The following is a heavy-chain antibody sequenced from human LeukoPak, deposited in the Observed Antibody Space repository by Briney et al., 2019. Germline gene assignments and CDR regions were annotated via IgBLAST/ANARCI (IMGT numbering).Heavy chain of an antibody. CDR1: GFTFSNYA. Sequence: GGSLRLSCAASGFTFSNYAMSWVRQAPGKGLEWVSTISGSGGSTSYADSVKGRFTISRDNSKNTLYLQMNSLRAEDTAVYCCGRGDDMRAFDIWGEGTMVTVSS. V-gene: IGHV3-23*01. CDR3: GRGDDMRAFDI. J-gene: IGHJ3*02. D-gene: IGHD3-16*01. CDR2: ISGSGGST.